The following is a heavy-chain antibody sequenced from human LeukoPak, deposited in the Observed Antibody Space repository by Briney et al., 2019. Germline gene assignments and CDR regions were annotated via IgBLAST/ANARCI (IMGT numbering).Heavy chain of an antibody. CDR2: IYSGGST. CDR1: GFTVSSNY. D-gene: IGHD1-26*01. J-gene: IGHJ4*02. V-gene: IGHV3-66*01. Sequence: GGSLRLSCAASGFTVSSNYMTWVRQAPGKGLEWVSVIYSGGSTNYADSVKGRFTISRDNSKNTLHLQMNSLKAEDTAVYYCARVVGAIHYWGQGTLVTVSS. CDR3: ARVVGAIHY.